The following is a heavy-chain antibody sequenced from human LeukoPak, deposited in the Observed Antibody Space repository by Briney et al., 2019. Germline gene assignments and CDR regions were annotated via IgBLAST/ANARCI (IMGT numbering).Heavy chain of an antibody. CDR1: GGSISSYY. V-gene: IGHV4-59*01. CDR2: IYYSGST. D-gene: IGHD3-9*01. CDR3: ANAQPGYDILTGYYGVGYFQH. Sequence: SETLSLTCTVSGGSISSYYWSWIRQPPGKGLEWIGYIYYSGSTNYNPSLKSRVTISVDTSKNQFSLKLSSVTAADTAVYYCANAQPGYDILTGYYGVGYFQHWGQGTLVTVSS. J-gene: IGHJ1*01.